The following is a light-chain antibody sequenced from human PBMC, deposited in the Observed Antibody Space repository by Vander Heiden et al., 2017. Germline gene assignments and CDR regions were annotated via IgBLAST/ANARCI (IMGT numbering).Light chain of an antibody. J-gene: IGLJ2*01. Sequence: QAVVTPEPSLTLSPEGTVPLTCASSTGAVTSGHYPYWFQQKPGQAPRTLIYDTSNKHSWTPARFSGSLLGGKAALTLSGAQPEDEAEYYCLLSYSGARPRVFGGGTKLTVL. CDR2: DTS. V-gene: IGLV7-46*01. CDR3: LLSYSGARPRV. CDR1: TGAVTSGHY.